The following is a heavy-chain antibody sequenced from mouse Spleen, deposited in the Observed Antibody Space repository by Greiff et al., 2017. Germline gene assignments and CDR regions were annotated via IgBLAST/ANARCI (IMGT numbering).Heavy chain of an antibody. Sequence: EVQLVESGGGLVKLGGSLKLSCAASGFTFSSYYMSWVRQTPEKRLEWVATISNSGGSTYYPDSVKDRFTISRDNAKNTLYLQMSSLNSEDTAVYYCARDGNYSYFDYWGQGTTLTVSS. CDR2: ISNSGGST. CDR3: ARDGNYSYFDY. CDR1: GFTFSSYY. V-gene: IGHV5-12-1*01. J-gene: IGHJ2*01. D-gene: IGHD2-1*01.